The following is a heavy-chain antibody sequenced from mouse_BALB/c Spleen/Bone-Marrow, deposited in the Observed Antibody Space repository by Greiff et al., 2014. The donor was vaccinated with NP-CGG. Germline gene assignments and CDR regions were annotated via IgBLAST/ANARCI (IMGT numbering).Heavy chain of an antibody. CDR2: IRLKSHNYAT. V-gene: IGHV6-6*02. Sequence: EVMLVESGGGLVQPGGSMKLSCVASGFTFSNYWMNWVRQSPEKGLEWVAEIRLKSHNYATRYAESVKGRFTISRDDPKSSVYLQMNNLRAEDTGIYYCTTGFAYWGQGTLVTVSA. J-gene: IGHJ3*01. CDR3: TTGFAY. CDR1: GFTFSNYW.